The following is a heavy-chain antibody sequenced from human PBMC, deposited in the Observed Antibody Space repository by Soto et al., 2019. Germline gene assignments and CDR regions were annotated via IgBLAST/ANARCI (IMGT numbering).Heavy chain of an antibody. CDR1: GGSISSYY. D-gene: IGHD2-2*01. CDR3: ARDGTSSYGLDV. Sequence: LSLTCSVSGGSISSYYWSWIRQSAGKGLEWIGRIQNSGNAYYNPSLEGRVTISEDTSKNQFSLKVSSVTAADTAVYYCARDGTSSYGLDVWGQGTTVTVSS. V-gene: IGHV4-4*07. J-gene: IGHJ6*02. CDR2: IQNSGNA.